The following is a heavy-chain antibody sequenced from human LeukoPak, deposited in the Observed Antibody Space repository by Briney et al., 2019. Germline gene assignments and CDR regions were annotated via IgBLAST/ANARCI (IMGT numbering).Heavy chain of an antibody. J-gene: IGHJ5*02. CDR2: ISNTGRAT. Sequence: PGGSLRLSCVASGFTFSSYSMHWVRQAPGEGLEWLSGISNTGRATDYTDSIKGRFTISRDNSKNTVFLQMNSLRAEDTAEYSCAHQVPSNDEFFDHWGQGTLATVSS. CDR1: GFTFSSYS. CDR3: AHQVPSNDEFFDH. V-gene: IGHV3-23*01.